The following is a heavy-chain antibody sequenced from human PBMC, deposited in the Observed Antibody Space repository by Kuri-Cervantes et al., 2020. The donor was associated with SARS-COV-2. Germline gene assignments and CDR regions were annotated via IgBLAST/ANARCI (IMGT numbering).Heavy chain of an antibody. D-gene: IGHD3-10*01. Sequence: ASVKVSCKASGYTFSDYYMYWVRQAPGQGLEWMGWINPNSGGTNYAQKFQGWVTMTRDTSSTGYMELSRLRSDDTAVYYCATGMVRGLIQSYYYGMDVWDQGTTVTVSS. J-gene: IGHJ6*02. CDR3: ATGMVRGLIQSYYYGMDV. CDR2: INPNSGGT. CDR1: GYTFSDYY. V-gene: IGHV1-2*04.